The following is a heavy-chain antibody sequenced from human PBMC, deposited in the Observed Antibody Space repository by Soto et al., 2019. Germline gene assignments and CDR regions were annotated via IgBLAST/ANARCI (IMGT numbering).Heavy chain of an antibody. Sequence: GESLKISCKGSGYNFTNYWIGWVRQMPGKGLEWMGIIYPGDSDTRYSPSFQGQVTISADKSNSTAYLQWSSLKASDTAMYYCARTRYSSGPHDAFDIWGQGTMVTVSS. CDR1: GYNFTNYW. J-gene: IGHJ3*02. CDR3: ARTRYSSGPHDAFDI. CDR2: IYPGDSDT. D-gene: IGHD6-19*01. V-gene: IGHV5-51*01.